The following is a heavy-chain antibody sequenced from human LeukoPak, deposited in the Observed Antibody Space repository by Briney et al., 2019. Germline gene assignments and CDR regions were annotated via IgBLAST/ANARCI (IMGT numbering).Heavy chain of an antibody. CDR1: GGSISSYY. V-gene: IGHV4-59*12. Sequence: SETLSLTCTVSGGSISSYYWSWIRQPPGKGLEWIGYIYYSGSTNYNPSLKSRVTISVDTSKNQFSLKLSSVTAADTAVYYCARRARISLFTCWFDPWGQGTLVTVSS. J-gene: IGHJ5*02. CDR3: ARRARISLFTCWFDP. CDR2: IYYSGST. D-gene: IGHD3-10*02.